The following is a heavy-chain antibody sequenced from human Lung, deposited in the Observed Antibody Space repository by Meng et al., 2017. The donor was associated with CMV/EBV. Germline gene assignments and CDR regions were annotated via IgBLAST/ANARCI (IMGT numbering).Heavy chain of an antibody. CDR2: IYYTGST. V-gene: IGHV4-31*03. D-gene: IGHD5-24*01. Sequence: QLQESGPGLVQPSQTLSLTCTVSGCSIGSGGYYWSWIRQHPGKGLEWIGYIYYTGSTFYNPSLKSRVTISVDTSKNQFSLKLIPATAADTAVYYCAREAGRDGYATPKFDYWGQGTLVTVSS. CDR1: GCSIGSGGYY. CDR3: AREAGRDGYATPKFDY. J-gene: IGHJ4*02.